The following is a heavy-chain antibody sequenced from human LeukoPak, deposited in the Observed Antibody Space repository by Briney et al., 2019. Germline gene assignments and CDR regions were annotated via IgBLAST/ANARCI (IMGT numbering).Heavy chain of an antibody. J-gene: IGHJ4*02. V-gene: IGHV5-51*01. CDR1: GYSFTSYW. CDR3: ARLTWGSTLYFDY. D-gene: IGHD3-16*01. Sequence: GESLKISCKGSGYSFTSYWIGWVRQMPGKGLEWMGIIYPGDSDTRYSPSFQGQVTISADKSISTAYLQWCSLKASDTAMYYCARLTWGSTLYFDYWGQGTLVTVSS. CDR2: IYPGDSDT.